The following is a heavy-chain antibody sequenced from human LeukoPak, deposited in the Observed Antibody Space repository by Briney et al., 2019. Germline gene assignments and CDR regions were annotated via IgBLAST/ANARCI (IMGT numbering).Heavy chain of an antibody. CDR2: IKQDGSEK. J-gene: IGHJ4*02. D-gene: IGHD2-2*01. V-gene: IGHV3-7*01. CDR3: ARGPAASYYFDY. CDR1: GFTFSTYS. Sequence: GGSLRLSCAASGFTFSTYSMSWVRQAPGKGLEWVANIKQDGSEKYYVDSVKGRFTISRDNAKNSLYLQMNSLRAEDTAVYYCARGPAASYYFDYWGQGTLVTVSS.